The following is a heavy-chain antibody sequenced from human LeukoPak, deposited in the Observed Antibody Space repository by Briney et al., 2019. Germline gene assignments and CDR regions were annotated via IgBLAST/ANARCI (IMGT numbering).Heavy chain of an antibody. CDR3: ARANGGDHFDH. Sequence: SETLSLTCTVSGGSISSGDYYWSWIRQPPGKGLEWIGYIYYSGSTYYNPSLKSRVTISVDTSKNQFSLKLSSVTAADTAVYYCARANGGDHFDHWGQGTLVTVSS. V-gene: IGHV4-30-4*01. CDR1: GGSISSGDYY. J-gene: IGHJ4*02. CDR2: IYYSGST. D-gene: IGHD2-21*02.